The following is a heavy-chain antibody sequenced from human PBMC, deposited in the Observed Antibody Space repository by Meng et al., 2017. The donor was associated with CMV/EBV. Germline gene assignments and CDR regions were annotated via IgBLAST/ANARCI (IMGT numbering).Heavy chain of an antibody. J-gene: IGHJ4*01. CDR2: ISVYNGHT. D-gene: IGHD2-21*01. Sequence: QVPLVQSGVEVKKPGASVKVSCKASGYTFTGYGISWVRQAPGQGLEWMGWISVYNGHTNFAQNLQGRVTMTTDTSTSTAYVELGSLRSDDTAIYYCARGVPLGIIYSFDYWGQGTLVTVSS. CDR3: ARGVPLGIIYSFDY. V-gene: IGHV1-18*01. CDR1: GYTFTGYG.